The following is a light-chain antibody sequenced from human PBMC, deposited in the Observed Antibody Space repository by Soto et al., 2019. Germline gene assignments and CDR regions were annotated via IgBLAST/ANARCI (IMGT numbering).Light chain of an antibody. J-gene: IGLJ2*01. V-gene: IGLV2-14*01. CDR2: DVS. Sequence: QSALTQPASVSGSPGQSITISCTGTTSDIGGYNYVSWYQQHPGKAPKLMIYDVSNRPSGVSDRFSGSKSGNTASLTISGLQAEDEADYYCSSFTDTNAYVVLSGGTKLTVL. CDR3: SSFTDTNAYVV. CDR1: TSDIGGYNY.